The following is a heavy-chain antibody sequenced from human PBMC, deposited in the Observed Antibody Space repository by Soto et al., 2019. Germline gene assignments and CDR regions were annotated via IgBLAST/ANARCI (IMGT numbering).Heavy chain of an antibody. V-gene: IGHV3-9*01. Sequence: SLRLSCAASGFTFDDYTMHWVRQPPGKGLEWVSGVNWNSDSIGYADSVKGRFTISRDNAKNSLYLQMNSLRAEDTALYYCARVPGGSSSFVDYWGQGTLVTVSS. CDR3: ARVPGGSSSFVDY. J-gene: IGHJ4*02. CDR1: GFTFDDYT. CDR2: VNWNSDSI. D-gene: IGHD6-6*01.